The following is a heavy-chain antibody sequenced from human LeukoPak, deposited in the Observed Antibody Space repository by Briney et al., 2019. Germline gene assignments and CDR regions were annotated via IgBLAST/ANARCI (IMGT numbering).Heavy chain of an antibody. CDR1: GFPLSSYA. V-gene: IGHV3-64D*09. CDR3: VRGYSFGPYGMDV. D-gene: IGHD2-15*01. J-gene: IGHJ6*02. CDR2: ISDSGGST. Sequence: GGSLRLSCSASGFPLSSYAMHWVRQARGKGLEYVSAISDSGGSTYYADSVKGRFTIPGDNSKNTLYLQMSSLRAEDTAMYFCVRGYSFGPYGMDVWGQGTTVTVSS.